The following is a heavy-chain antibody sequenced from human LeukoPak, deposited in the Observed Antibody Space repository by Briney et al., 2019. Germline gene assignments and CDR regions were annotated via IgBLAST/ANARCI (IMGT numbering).Heavy chain of an antibody. J-gene: IGHJ4*02. CDR2: IYYSGST. CDR1: GGSISSSSYY. D-gene: IGHD5-18*01. V-gene: IGHV4-39*07. Sequence: SETLSLTCTVSGGSISSSSYYWGWIRQPPGKGREWIGSIYYSGSTYYNPSLKSRVTISVATSKNQFSLKLSSVTAADTVVYYCARQRLLFDYWGQGTLVTVSS. CDR3: ARQRLLFDY.